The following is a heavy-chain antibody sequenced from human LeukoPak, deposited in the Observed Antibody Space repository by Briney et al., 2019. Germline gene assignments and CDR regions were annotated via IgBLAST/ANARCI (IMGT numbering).Heavy chain of an antibody. CDR3: AKTASEYYFDY. Sequence: SVKVSCKASGGTFSSYAISWVRQAPGQGLEWMGRIIPIFGIANYAQKFQGRVTITADKSTSTAYMELSSLRSEDTAVYYCAKTASEYYFDYWGQVTLVTVSS. CDR1: GGTFSSYA. V-gene: IGHV1-69*04. J-gene: IGHJ4*02. CDR2: IIPIFGIA. D-gene: IGHD2-21*02.